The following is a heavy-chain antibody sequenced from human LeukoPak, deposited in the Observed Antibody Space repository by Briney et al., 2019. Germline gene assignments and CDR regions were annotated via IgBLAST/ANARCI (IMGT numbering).Heavy chain of an antibody. CDR1: GGSISGYY. Sequence: SETLSLTCTVSGGSISGYYWSWSRQPPGKGVVWIGNLYYMRGAWYKSSLKSRVTISVDTSKNQFSLKLSSVTAADTAVYYCARIYGSGFYFDYWGQGTLVTVSS. CDR2: LYYMRGA. D-gene: IGHD3-10*01. V-gene: IGHV4-59*12. CDR3: ARIYGSGFYFDY. J-gene: IGHJ4*02.